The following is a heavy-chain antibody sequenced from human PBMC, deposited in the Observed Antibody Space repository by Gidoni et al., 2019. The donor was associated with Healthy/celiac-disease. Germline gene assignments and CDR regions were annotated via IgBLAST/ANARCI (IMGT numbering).Heavy chain of an antibody. J-gene: IGHJ6*02. CDR3: ARESSSWPYGMDV. Sequence: EVQLLESGGGLVQPGGSLRLSCAASGFTFRSYAMSWVRQAPGKGLEWVSAISGSGGSTYYADSVKGRFTISRDNSKNTLYLQMNSLRAEDTAVYYCARESSSWPYGMDVWGQGTTVTVSS. CDR2: ISGSGGST. D-gene: IGHD6-13*01. V-gene: IGHV3-23*01. CDR1: GFTFRSYA.